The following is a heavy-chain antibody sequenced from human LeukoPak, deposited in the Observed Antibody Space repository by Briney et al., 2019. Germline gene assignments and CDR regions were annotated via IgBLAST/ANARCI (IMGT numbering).Heavy chain of an antibody. CDR1: GFTFSSYM. Sequence: GGSLRLSCAASGFTFSSYMMNWVRQAPGKGLEWVSSINSGSTYTYYTESVKGRFTVSRDNAKNSLFLQMNSLRAEDTAIYYCARSLTTLTYEGYWGQGTLVAVSS. D-gene: IGHD1-1*01. CDR3: ARSLTTLTYEGY. CDR2: INSGSTYT. J-gene: IGHJ4*02. V-gene: IGHV3-21*01.